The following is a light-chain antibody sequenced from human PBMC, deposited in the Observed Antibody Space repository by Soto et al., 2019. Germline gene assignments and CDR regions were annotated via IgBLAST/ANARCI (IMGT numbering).Light chain of an antibody. Sequence: DIQMTQSPSSVSASVGDRVTITCRASQGLSGSLAWYQQKPGRAPKLLICTTSSWQSGVPSRFSGSGSGTEFTLTINSLQPEDLATYFCQQRHNWPLTFGQGTRLEIK. CDR1: QGLSGS. V-gene: IGKV1-12*01. J-gene: IGKJ5*01. CDR3: QQRHNWPLT. CDR2: TTS.